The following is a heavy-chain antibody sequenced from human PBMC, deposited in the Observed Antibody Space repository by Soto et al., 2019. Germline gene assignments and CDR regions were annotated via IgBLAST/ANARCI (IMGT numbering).Heavy chain of an antibody. Sequence: GGSLRLSCAASGFTFSSYSMNWVRQAPGKGLEWVSSISSSSSYIYYADSVKGRFTISRDNAKNSLYLQMNSLRAEDTAVYYCARDTYYQRYNYIVGATPDFDYWGQGTLVTVSS. V-gene: IGHV3-21*01. CDR3: ARDTYYQRYNYIVGATPDFDY. D-gene: IGHD1-26*01. J-gene: IGHJ4*02. CDR1: GFTFSSYS. CDR2: ISSSSSYI.